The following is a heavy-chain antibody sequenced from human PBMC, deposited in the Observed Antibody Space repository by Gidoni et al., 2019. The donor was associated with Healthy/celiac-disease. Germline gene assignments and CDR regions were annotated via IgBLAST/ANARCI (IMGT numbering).Heavy chain of an antibody. J-gene: IGHJ1*01. CDR1: GFSFCSDC. V-gene: IGHV3-33*01. Sequence: QVQLVESGGAVVQPGRSLRPACAASGFSFCSDCMHCVRHAPGKGLEGVAVIWDDGSNKYYADSVKCRFTISRDNYKNTLYLQMNSLRAEDTAVYYCARDRQGEYCSGGSCYNSAFQHWGQGTLVTVSS. D-gene: IGHD2-15*01. CDR2: IWDDGSNK. CDR3: ARDRQGEYCSGGSCYNSAFQH.